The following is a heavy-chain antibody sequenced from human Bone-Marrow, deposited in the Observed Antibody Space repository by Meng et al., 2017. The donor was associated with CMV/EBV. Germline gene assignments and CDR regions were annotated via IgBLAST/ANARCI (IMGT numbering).Heavy chain of an antibody. CDR1: GFTFSDYY. V-gene: IGHV3-11*04. J-gene: IGHJ6*02. Sequence: GGSLRLSCAASGFTFSDYYMSWIRQAPGKGLEWVSYISSSGSTTYYADSVKGRFTISRDNAKNSLYLQMNRLRAEDTAVYYCARDGYYDFWRGYFYYYYGMDVWGQGTTVTVSS. CDR2: ISSSGSTT. D-gene: IGHD3-3*01. CDR3: ARDGYYDFWRGYFYYYYGMDV.